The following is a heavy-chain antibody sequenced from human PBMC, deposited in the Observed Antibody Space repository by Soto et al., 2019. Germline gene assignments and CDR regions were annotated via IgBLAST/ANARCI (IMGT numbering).Heavy chain of an antibody. D-gene: IGHD2-2*01. CDR3: ATEGVSVPAGTFEY. CDR1: GDTLGSFA. CDR2: IIPILRSV. V-gene: IGHV1-69*01. Sequence: QVQLVQSGAEVLNPGSSLKVSCKASGDTLGSFAFSWVRQAPGQGLEWLGGIIPILRSVSHAQRYQGRITITADESSRTVFMELRRLTSEDTADYYCATEGVSVPAGTFEYWGQGTLVTVSS. J-gene: IGHJ4*02.